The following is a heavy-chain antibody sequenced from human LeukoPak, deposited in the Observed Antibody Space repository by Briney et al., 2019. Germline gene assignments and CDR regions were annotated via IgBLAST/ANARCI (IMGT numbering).Heavy chain of an antibody. V-gene: IGHV1-18*01. J-gene: IGHJ4*02. CDR2: ISAYNGNT. CDR1: GYTFTIYG. Sequence: ASVKVSFKASGYTFTIYGISWVRQAPGQGLEWMGWISAYNGNTNYAQKLKGRVTMTTDTSTSTAYMELRSLRSDDTAVYYCARVGIRRELLDEGYYFDYWGQGTLVTVSS. CDR3: ARVGIRRELLDEGYYFDY. D-gene: IGHD1-26*01.